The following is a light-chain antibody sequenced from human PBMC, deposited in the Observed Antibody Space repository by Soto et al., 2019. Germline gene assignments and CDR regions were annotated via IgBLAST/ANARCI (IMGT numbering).Light chain of an antibody. CDR1: QSVSTW. J-gene: IGKJ4*01. Sequence: DIQMTQSPSTLSASVGDRVTITCRASQSVSTWLAWYQQKPGKAPKLLIHKAPTLENGVPSRFSGSGSGTDFTLTISSLQPDDFGTYYCHQYHIYPVTFGGGTKVEIK. V-gene: IGKV1-5*03. CDR2: KAP. CDR3: HQYHIYPVT.